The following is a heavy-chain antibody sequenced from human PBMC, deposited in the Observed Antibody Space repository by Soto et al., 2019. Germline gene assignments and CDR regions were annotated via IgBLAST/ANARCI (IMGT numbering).Heavy chain of an antibody. CDR3: AKDICSGGSCYAFDI. CDR1: GFTFDDYA. Sequence: GGSLRLSCAASGFTFDDYAMHWVRQAPGKGLEWVSGISWNSGSIGYADSVKGRFTISRDNAKNSLYLQMNSLRAEDTALYYCAKDICSGGSCYAFDIWGQGTMVTVSS. D-gene: IGHD2-15*01. V-gene: IGHV3-9*01. CDR2: ISWNSGSI. J-gene: IGHJ3*02.